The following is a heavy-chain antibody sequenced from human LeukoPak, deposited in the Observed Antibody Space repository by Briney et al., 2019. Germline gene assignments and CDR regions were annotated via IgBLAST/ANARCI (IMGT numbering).Heavy chain of an antibody. Sequence: SVKVSCKASGGTFSSYAISWVRQAPGQGLEWVGGIIPIFGTANYAQKFQGRVTITADESTSTAYMELSSLRSEDTAVYYCARGKPRRRDGYNYPLDYWGQGTLVTVSS. CDR2: IIPIFGTA. CDR3: ARGKPRRRDGYNYPLDY. V-gene: IGHV1-69*01. D-gene: IGHD5-24*01. J-gene: IGHJ4*02. CDR1: GGTFSSYA.